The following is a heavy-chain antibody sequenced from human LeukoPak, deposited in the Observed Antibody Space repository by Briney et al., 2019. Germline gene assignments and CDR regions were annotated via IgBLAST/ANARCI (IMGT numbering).Heavy chain of an antibody. J-gene: IGHJ4*02. CDR1: GFTFSSYA. CDR2: ISGSGTST. D-gene: IGHD2-21*01. CDR3: AKSLWLDS. Sequence: PGGSLRLSCAASGFTFSSYAMNWVRQAPGKGLEWVSGISGSGTSTYYADSVKGRFTIYRDNSKNTLYLQMNSLRAGDTAEYYCAKSLWLDSWGQGTLVTVSS. V-gene: IGHV3-23*01.